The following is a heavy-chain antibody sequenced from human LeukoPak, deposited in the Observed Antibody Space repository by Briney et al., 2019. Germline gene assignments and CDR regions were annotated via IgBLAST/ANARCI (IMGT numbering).Heavy chain of an antibody. V-gene: IGHV4-59*01. J-gene: IGHJ4*02. D-gene: IGHD6-13*01. CDR3: ARAERIAAAGTGPLDY. CDR1: GGSISSYY. CDR2: IYYSGST. Sequence: SETLSLTCTVSGGSISSYYWSWIRQPPGKGLEWIGYIYYSGSTNYNPSLKSRVTISVDTSKNQFSLKLSSVTAADTAVYYCARAERIAAAGTGPLDYWGQGTLVTVSS.